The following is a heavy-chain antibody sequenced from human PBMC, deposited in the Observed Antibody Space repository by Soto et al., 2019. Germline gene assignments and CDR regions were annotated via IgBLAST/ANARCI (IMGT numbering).Heavy chain of an antibody. CDR3: ARDGDPQSAFWSGPLGGGRFDP. Sequence: QVQLVQSGAEVKKPGSSVNVSCKTSGGTFGNSAVTWVRQAPGQGLEWLGGIVPMFGTANYAQKFQGRVTNTAEESTIQAYMEPNRLKTDGTAVYYCARDGDPQSAFWSGPLGGGRFDPWGQGTLVTVSS. D-gene: IGHD3-3*01. CDR1: GGTFGNSA. V-gene: IGHV1-69*12. CDR2: IVPMFGTA. J-gene: IGHJ5*02.